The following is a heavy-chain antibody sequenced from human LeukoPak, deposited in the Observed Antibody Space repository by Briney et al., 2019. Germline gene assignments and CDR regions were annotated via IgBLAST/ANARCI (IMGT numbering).Heavy chain of an antibody. CDR3: ARADIVVVPAAIPGGFDI. Sequence: GGSLRLSCAASGFTFSSYSMNWVRQAPGKGLEWVSYISSSSSTIYDADSVKGRFTISRDNPKNSLYLQMNSLRAEDTAVYYCARADIVVVPAAIPGGFDIWGQGTMVTVSS. V-gene: IGHV3-48*01. CDR1: GFTFSSYS. CDR2: ISSSSSTI. J-gene: IGHJ3*02. D-gene: IGHD2-2*01.